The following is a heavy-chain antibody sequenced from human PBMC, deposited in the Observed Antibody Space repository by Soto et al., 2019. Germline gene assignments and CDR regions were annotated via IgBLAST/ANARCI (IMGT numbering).Heavy chain of an antibody. J-gene: IGHJ4*02. V-gene: IGHV3-30-3*01. D-gene: IGHD3-22*01. CDR1: GFTFSSYA. Sequence: QVQLVESGGGVVQPGRSLRLSCAASGFTFSSYAMHWVRQAPGKGLEWVAVISYDGSNKYYADSVKGRFTISRDNSKNTLYLQMNSLRAEDTAVYYCARDHGEKWLLGGAFDYWGQGTLVTVSS. CDR2: ISYDGSNK. CDR3: ARDHGEKWLLGGAFDY.